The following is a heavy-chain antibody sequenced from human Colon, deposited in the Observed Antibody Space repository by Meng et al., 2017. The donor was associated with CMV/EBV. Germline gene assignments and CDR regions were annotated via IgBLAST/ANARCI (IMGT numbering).Heavy chain of an antibody. CDR3: VKDINYKDVGTTPVWDA. J-gene: IGHJ4*02. CDR2: ITWNSGSL. V-gene: IGHV3-9*01. Sequence: SLTISCSASGFTFGAYAMHWVRQVPGKGLQWVSGITWNSGSLGYADSVKGRFTISRDDARNSLYLQMNSLRAEDTALYYCVKDINYKDVGTTPVWDAWGQGTLVTVSS. D-gene: IGHD1-26*01. CDR1: GFTFGAYA.